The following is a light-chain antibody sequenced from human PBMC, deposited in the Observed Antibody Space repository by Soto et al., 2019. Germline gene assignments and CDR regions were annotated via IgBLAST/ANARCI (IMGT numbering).Light chain of an antibody. CDR1: QDINNF. V-gene: IGKV1-16*01. J-gene: IGKJ4*01. CDR2: AAS. CDR3: QQVNNYPLT. Sequence: DIQMTQSPSSLSASVGDSVTITCRASQDINNFLAWFQQKPGKAPKLLIYAASTLQTGVPSRFSGSESGTDFTLTISSLQPEEFATYYCQQVNNYPLTFGGGTKVDIK.